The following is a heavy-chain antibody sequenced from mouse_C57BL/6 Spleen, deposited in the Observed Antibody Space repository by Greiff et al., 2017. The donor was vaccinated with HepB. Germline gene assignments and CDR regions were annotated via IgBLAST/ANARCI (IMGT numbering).Heavy chain of an antibody. V-gene: IGHV1-18*01. CDR3: AREVYDHWYFDV. CDR2: INPNNGGT. CDR1: GYTFTDYN. Sequence: EVQLQQSGPELVKPGASVKIPCKASGYTFTDYNMDWVKQSHGKSLEWIGDINPNNGGTIYNQKFKGKATLTVDKSSSTAYMELRSLTSEDTAVYYCAREVYDHWYFDVWGTGTTVTVSS. D-gene: IGHD2-3*01. J-gene: IGHJ1*03.